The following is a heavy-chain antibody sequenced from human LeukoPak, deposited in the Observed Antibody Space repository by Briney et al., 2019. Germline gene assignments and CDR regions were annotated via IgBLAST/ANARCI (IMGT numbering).Heavy chain of an antibody. CDR3: ARDGGYCSGGSCHRGAFDI. Sequence: ASVKVSCKASGYTFTGYYMHWVRQAPGQGLEWMGWINPNSGGTNYAQKFQGRVTITADESTSTAYMELSSLRSEDTAVYYCARDGGYCSGGSCHRGAFDIWGQGTMVTVSS. CDR1: GYTFTGYY. CDR2: INPNSGGT. J-gene: IGHJ3*02. V-gene: IGHV1-2*02. D-gene: IGHD2-15*01.